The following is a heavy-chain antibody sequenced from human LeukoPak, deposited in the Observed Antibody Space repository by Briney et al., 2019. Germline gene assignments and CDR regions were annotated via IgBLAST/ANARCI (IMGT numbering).Heavy chain of an antibody. CDR3: ARQGGVVDISTNWVDL. Sequence: SETLSLTRTVSGGSISSGSYNWGWIRQPPGKGLEWIGSIYYNGSTYYNPSLKSRVTISVDTSKNQFYLKLSSVTAADTAVYYCARQGGVVDISTNWVDLWGQGTLVTVSS. CDR1: GGSISSGSYN. D-gene: IGHD3-22*01. CDR2: IYYNGST. J-gene: IGHJ5*02. V-gene: IGHV4-39*01.